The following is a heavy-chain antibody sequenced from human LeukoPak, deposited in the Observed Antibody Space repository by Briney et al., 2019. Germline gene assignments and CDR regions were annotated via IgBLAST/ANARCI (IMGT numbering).Heavy chain of an antibody. J-gene: IGHJ4*02. CDR2: IYHSGST. D-gene: IGHD3-10*01. CDR1: GGSISSGGYS. CDR3: ARVGVRGSGSYAHHERYSLFFDY. Sequence: KPSETLSLTCAVSGGSISSGGYSWSWIRQPPGKCLEWIGYIYHSGSTYYNPSLKSRVTISVDRSKNQFSLKLSSVTAADTAVYYCARVGVRGSGSYAHHERYSLFFDYWGQGTLVTVSS. V-gene: IGHV4-30-2*01.